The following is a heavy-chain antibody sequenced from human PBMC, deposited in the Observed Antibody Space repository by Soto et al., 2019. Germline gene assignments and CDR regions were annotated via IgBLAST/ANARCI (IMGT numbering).Heavy chain of an antibody. CDR2: ISYDGSNK. J-gene: IGHJ4*02. V-gene: IGHV3-30*18. CDR1: GFTFSSYG. D-gene: IGHD5-12*01. CDR3: AKAEPEMATMGNY. Sequence: QVQLVESGGGVVQPGRSLRLSCAASGFTFSSYGMHWVRQAPGKGLEWVAVISYDGSNKYYADSVKGRFTISRDNSKNPLYLQMNSLRAEDTAVYYCAKAEPEMATMGNYWGQGTLVTVSS.